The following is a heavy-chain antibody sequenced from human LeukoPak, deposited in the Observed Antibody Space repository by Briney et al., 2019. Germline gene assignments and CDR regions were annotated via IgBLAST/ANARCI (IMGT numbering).Heavy chain of an antibody. CDR2: IYYSGST. Sequence: SETLSLTCTVSGGSISSYYWSWIRQPPGKGLEWIGYIYYSGSTNYNPSLKSRVTISVDTSKNQFSLKLSSVTAADTAVCYCASGSDPYYFDYWGQGTLVTVSS. CDR1: GGSISSYY. J-gene: IGHJ4*02. V-gene: IGHV4-59*01. CDR3: ASGSDPYYFDY. D-gene: IGHD2-2*03.